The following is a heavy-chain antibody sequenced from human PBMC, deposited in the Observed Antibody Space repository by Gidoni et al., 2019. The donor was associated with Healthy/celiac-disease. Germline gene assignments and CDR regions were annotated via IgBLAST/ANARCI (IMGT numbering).Heavy chain of an antibody. J-gene: IGHJ4*02. CDR1: GFTSRRYA. D-gene: IGHD6-19*01. V-gene: IGHV3-30-3*01. CDR2: ISYDGSNK. Sequence: VQLVEPGGGVVQPGRSLLHYCVASGFTSRRYALHWVRQAPGKGLEWVAVISYDGSNKYYADSVKGRFTISIDKSKNTLYLQMNSLRAEDTAVYYCARDPYGEQWLVRPIGDFGDYWGQGTLVTVSS. CDR3: ARDPYGEQWLVRPIGDFGDY.